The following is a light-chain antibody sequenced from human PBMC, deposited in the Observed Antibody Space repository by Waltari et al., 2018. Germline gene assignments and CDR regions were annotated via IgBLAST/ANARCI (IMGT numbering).Light chain of an antibody. CDR1: QSVSRY. J-gene: IGKJ1*01. CDR2: AAS. Sequence: IVLTQSPGTLSLSPGERATLSCRASQSVSRYLAWYQQRPGQAPRLLIYAASTRATGIPDRFSGSGHGTDFTLTISRLEPEDFAVYYCQNHERLPATFGQGTKVEIK. V-gene: IGKV3-20*01. CDR3: QNHERLPAT.